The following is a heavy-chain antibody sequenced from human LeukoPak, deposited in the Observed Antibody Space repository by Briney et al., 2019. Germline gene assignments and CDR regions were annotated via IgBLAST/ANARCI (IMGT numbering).Heavy chain of an antibody. J-gene: IGHJ1*01. CDR1: GYSISSGYY. Sequence: PSETLSLTCTVSGYSISSGYYWGWIRQPPGKGLEWIGSIYHSGSTYYNPSLKSRVTISVDTSKNQFSLKLSSVTAADTAVYYCARDGRVGAKRFQHWGQGTLVTVSS. V-gene: IGHV4-38-2*02. CDR3: ARDGRVGAKRFQH. CDR2: IYHSGST. D-gene: IGHD1-26*01.